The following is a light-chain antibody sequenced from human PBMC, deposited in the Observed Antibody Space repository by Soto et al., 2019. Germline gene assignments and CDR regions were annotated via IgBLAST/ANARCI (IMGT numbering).Light chain of an antibody. V-gene: IGLV3-21*04. CDR1: NIGSKS. J-gene: IGLJ2*01. CDR2: YDS. CDR3: QVWDSSSDQP. Sequence: SYELTQPPSVSVAPGKTARITCGGNNIGSKSVHWYQQKPGQDPVLVIYYDSDRPSGIPERFAGTNSGNPATLTISRVEAGDEADYYCQVWDSSSDQPFGGGTQLPVL.